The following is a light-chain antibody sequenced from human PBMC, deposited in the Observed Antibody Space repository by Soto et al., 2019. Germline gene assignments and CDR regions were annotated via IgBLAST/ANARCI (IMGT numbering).Light chain of an antibody. CDR1: QSVSSN. Sequence: EIVMTQSTATLSVSPGERATLSCRASQSVSSNLAWYQQKPGQAPRLLIYGASTKATGIPVRFSGSGSGTEITFTSIGTQNENFTVEYCQQVKNRNPKKVGQRSKEEIK. V-gene: IGKV3-15*01. CDR3: QQVKNRNPKK. CDR2: GAS. J-gene: IGKJ1*01.